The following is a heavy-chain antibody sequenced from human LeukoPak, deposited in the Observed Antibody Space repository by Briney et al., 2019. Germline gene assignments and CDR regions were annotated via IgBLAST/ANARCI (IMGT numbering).Heavy chain of an antibody. CDR3: ARVPMIAARPRYFQH. Sequence: GGSLRLSCAASGFTFSSYGMHWVRQAPGKGLEWVANIKQDGSEKYYVDSVKGRFTISRDNAKNSLYLQMNSLRVEDTAVYYCARVPMIAARPRYFQHWGQGTLVTVSS. D-gene: IGHD6-6*01. CDR2: IKQDGSEK. V-gene: IGHV3-7*01. CDR1: GFTFSSYG. J-gene: IGHJ1*01.